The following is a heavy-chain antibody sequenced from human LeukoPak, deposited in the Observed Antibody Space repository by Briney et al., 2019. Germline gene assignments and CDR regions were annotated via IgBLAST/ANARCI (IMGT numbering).Heavy chain of an antibody. Sequence: ASVNVSCKASGYAFTSYGINWVRQAPGQGGEWMGWISAYNGNTNYAQKLQARVTITTDTSPRTAYMELSSLRSHDTAVYYCARHDALVDTGSFDSWGQGTLVTVSS. D-gene: IGHD5-12*01. J-gene: IGHJ4*02. CDR3: ARHDALVDTGSFDS. CDR1: GYAFTSYG. CDR2: ISAYNGNT. V-gene: IGHV1-18*01.